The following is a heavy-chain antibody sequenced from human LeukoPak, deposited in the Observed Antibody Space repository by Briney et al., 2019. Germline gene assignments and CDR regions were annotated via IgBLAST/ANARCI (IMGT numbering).Heavy chain of an antibody. Sequence: SETLSLTCTVSGGSISSSRNYWGWVRQPPGKRLEWIGSIHYSGSTYYSPSLKSRVTISVDTSKNQFSLKLTSVTAADTAVYYCARQGSNWYFEYFQHWGQGTLVTVSS. CDR1: GGSISSSRNY. J-gene: IGHJ1*01. CDR2: IHYSGST. V-gene: IGHV4-39*01. CDR3: ARQGSNWYFEYFQH. D-gene: IGHD4-11*01.